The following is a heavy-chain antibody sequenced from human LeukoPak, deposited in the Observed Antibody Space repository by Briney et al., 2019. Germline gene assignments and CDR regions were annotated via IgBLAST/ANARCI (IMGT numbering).Heavy chain of an antibody. J-gene: IGHJ4*02. V-gene: IGHV1-2*04. Sequence: GASVKVSCKASGYTFTGYYMHWVRQAPGQGLEWMGWIKPNSGGTNYAQKFQGWVTMTRDTSISTAYMELSRLRSDDTAVYYCARGAGVITGTTPTDYWGQGTLVTVSS. D-gene: IGHD1-20*01. CDR1: GYTFTGYY. CDR2: IKPNSGGT. CDR3: ARGAGVITGTTPTDY.